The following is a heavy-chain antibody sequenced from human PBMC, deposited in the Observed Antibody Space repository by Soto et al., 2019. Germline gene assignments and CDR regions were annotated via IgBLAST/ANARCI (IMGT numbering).Heavy chain of an antibody. V-gene: IGHV1-46*01. D-gene: IGHD5-12*01. J-gene: IGHJ3*02. Sequence: ASVKVSCKVSGYTFTSYYMHWVRKAPGQGLEWMGIINPSGGSTSYAQKFQGRVTMTRDTSTSTVYMELSSLRSEDTAVYYCARGYSGYDYAFDIWGQGTMVTVSS. CDR2: INPSGGST. CDR3: ARGYSGYDYAFDI. CDR1: GYTFTSYY.